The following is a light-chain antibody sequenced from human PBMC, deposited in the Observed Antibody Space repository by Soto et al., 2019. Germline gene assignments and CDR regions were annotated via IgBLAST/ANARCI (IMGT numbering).Light chain of an antibody. J-gene: IGKJ3*01. CDR3: PQYGSSPFS. CDR1: QSVSSSY. Sequence: EIVLTQSPGTLSLSPGERATLSCRASQSVSSSYLAWYQQKPGQAPRLLIYGASSRGNGIPDRFSGSGSGTDFTLTLSRLEPADFAVCYCPQYGSSPFSFGPGTKVDI. V-gene: IGKV3-20*01. CDR2: GAS.